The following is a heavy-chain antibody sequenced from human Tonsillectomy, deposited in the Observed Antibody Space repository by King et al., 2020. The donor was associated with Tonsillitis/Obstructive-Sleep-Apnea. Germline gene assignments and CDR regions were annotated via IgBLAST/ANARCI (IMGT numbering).Heavy chain of an antibody. CDR3: ARGIVATIPGGDYFDY. J-gene: IGHJ4*02. CDR2: IIPIFGTA. Sequence: QLVQSGAEVKKTGSSVKGSCKASGGTFSSYAISWVRQAPGQGREWLGGIIPIFGTANYERKFQCRVMTTADESTSTAYMELSSLRSEDTAVYYCARGIVATIPGGDYFDYWGQGTLVTVSS. D-gene: IGHD5-12*01. V-gene: IGHV1-69*01. CDR1: GGTFSSYA.